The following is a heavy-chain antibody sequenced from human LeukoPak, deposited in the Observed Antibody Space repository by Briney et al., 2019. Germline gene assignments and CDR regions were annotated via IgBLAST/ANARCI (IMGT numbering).Heavy chain of an antibody. CDR3: AREGSYYFDY. Sequence: SETLSLTCAVYGGSFSGYYWSWIRQPPGKGLEWIGEINHSGSTNYNPSFKSRVTISVDTSKNQFSLKLSSVTAADTAVYYCAREGSYYFDYWGQGTLVTVSS. V-gene: IGHV4-34*01. J-gene: IGHJ4*02. CDR2: INHSGST. D-gene: IGHD1-26*01. CDR1: GGSFSGYY.